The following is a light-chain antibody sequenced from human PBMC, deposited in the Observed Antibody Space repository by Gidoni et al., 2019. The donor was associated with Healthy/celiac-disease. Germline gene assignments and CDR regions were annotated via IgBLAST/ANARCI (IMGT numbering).Light chain of an antibody. CDR1: SSNTGSTT. CDR2: SNH. Sequence: QSVPTQPPSASGTPGQRVPISGSGRSSNTGSTTVDWYQQLPGTAPQLLIYSNHQRPSGVPDRFSGSKSGTSASLAISGLQSEDEAGYYCAAWDDRLYVVFGGGTKLTVL. J-gene: IGLJ2*01. V-gene: IGLV1-44*01. CDR3: AAWDDRLYVV.